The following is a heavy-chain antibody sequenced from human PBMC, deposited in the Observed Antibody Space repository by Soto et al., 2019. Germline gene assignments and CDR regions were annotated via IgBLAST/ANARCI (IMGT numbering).Heavy chain of an antibody. V-gene: IGHV4-4*07. CDR1: GCSSSSYY. J-gene: IGHJ5*02. D-gene: IGHD5-18*01. Sequence: ETLCPTCTVAGCSSSSYYWSWIREPAGKGLEWIGRIYTSGSTNYNPSLKSRVTMSVDTSKNQFSLKLSSVTAADTAVYYCARSRNSYGHWFDPWGQGSLVTVSS. CDR2: IYTSGST. CDR3: ARSRNSYGHWFDP.